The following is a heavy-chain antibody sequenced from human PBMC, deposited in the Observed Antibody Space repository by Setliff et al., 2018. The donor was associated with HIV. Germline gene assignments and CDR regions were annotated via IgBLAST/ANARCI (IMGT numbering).Heavy chain of an antibody. D-gene: IGHD3-10*01. CDR2: IYHSGST. CDR1: GGSISSNW. Sequence: SETLSLTCAVSGGSISSNWWSWVRQSPGKGLEWIGEIYHSGSTHYNPSLQSRVTISVDKSKSQFSLKLNSVTAADTAVYYCARDGGHFYYGSVPFDYWGQGTLVTVSS. J-gene: IGHJ4*02. CDR3: ARDGGHFYYGSVPFDY. V-gene: IGHV4-4*02.